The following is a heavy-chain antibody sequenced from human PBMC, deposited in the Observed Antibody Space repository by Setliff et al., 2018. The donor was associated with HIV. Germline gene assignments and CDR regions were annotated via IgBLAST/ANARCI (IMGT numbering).Heavy chain of an antibody. CDR1: GGTFSSYG. CDR2: LNTETGNS. V-gene: IGHV7-4-1*02. CDR3: ARVGSYWSTFDY. D-gene: IGHD1-26*01. Sequence: GASVKVSCKASGGTFSSYGITWVRQAPGQGLQWMGWLNTETGNSMYAQGFTGRFVFSLDTSVSTAFLQINSLKAEDTAMYYCARVGSYWSTFDYWGQGALVTVSS. J-gene: IGHJ4*02.